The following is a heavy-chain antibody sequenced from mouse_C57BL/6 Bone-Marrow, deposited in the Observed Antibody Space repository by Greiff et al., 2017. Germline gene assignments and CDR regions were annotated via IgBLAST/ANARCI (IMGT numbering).Heavy chain of an antibody. CDR1: GYTFTDYN. Sequence: VQLQQSGPELVKPGASVKMSCKASGYTFTDYNMHWVKQSHGKSLEWIGYINPKNGGTSYNQKFKGNGTLTVNKSSSTAYIEVRSLTSEDSAVYYCANDLLWLRRYYYAMDYWGQGTSVTVSS. V-gene: IGHV1-22*01. J-gene: IGHJ4*01. CDR2: INPKNGGT. CDR3: ANDLLWLRRYYYAMDY. D-gene: IGHD2-2*01.